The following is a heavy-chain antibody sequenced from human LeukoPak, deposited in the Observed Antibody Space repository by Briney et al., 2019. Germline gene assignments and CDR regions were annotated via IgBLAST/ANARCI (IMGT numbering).Heavy chain of an antibody. V-gene: IGHV4-30-4*01. CDR1: GGSITSGVYF. CDR3: ARERGIVGIV. J-gene: IGHJ6*02. D-gene: IGHD3-22*01. CDR2: IDSSGTT. Sequence: SETLSLTCIVSGGSITSGVYFWSWLRQPPGKGLEWIGYIDSSGTTTYNPSLESRVSISADTSRNLFSLTLYSMTAADTAVYYCARERGIVGIVWGQGTTVTVSS.